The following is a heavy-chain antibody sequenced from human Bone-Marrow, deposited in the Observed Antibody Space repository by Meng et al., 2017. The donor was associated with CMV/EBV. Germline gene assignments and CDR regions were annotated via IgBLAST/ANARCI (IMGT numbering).Heavy chain of an antibody. CDR3: ARDSYYYDSSGYPGNAFDI. CDR2: INPNSDGT. J-gene: IGHJ3*02. V-gene: IGHV1-2*02. Sequence: ASVKVSCKASGYTFTGYYMHWVRQAPGQGLEWMGWINPNSDGTNYAQKFQGRVTMTRDTSISTAYMELSRLRSDDTAVYYCARDSYYYDSSGYPGNAFDIWGQGTMVTVSS. CDR1: GYTFTGYY. D-gene: IGHD3-22*01.